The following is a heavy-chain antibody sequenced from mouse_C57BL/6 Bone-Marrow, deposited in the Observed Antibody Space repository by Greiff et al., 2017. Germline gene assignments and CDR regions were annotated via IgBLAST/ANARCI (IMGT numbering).Heavy chain of an antibody. CDR3: TTPYGFDY. D-gene: IGHD1-1*02. CDR1: GFNITDDY. V-gene: IGHV14-4*01. Sequence: EVQLQQSGAELVRPGASVKLSCTASGFNITDDYMHWVKQRPEQGLEWIGWIDPENGDTDYASKFQGKATLTADTSSNTAYLQLSSLTSEDTASYYCTTPYGFDYWGQGTTLTVSS. CDR2: IDPENGDT. J-gene: IGHJ2*01.